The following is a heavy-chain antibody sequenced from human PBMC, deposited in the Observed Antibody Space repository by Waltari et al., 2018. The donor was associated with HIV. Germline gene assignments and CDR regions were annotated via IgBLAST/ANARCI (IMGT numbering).Heavy chain of an antibody. CDR3: AKGLPAGLAGPFDY. J-gene: IGHJ4*02. D-gene: IGHD6-19*01. CDR1: GFTFSSYG. V-gene: IGHV3-30*18. Sequence: QVQLVESGGGVVQPGRSLRLSCAASGFTFSSYGMHWVRQAPGKGLEWVAVISYDGSNKYYADSVKGRFTISRDNSKNTLYLQMNSLRAEDTAVHYCAKGLPAGLAGPFDYWGQGTLVTVSS. CDR2: ISYDGSNK.